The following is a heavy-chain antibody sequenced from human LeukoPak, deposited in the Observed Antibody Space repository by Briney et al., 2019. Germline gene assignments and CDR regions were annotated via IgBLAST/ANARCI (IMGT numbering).Heavy chain of an antibody. V-gene: IGHV1-8*03. CDR2: MNPNSGNT. J-gene: IGHJ4*02. CDR3: ARDIEILEWLFCFDY. D-gene: IGHD3-3*01. Sequence: ASVKVSCKASGYTFTSYDINWVRQATGQGLEWMGWMNPNSGNTGYAQKFQGRVTITRNTSISTAYMELSRLRSDDTAVYYCARDIEILEWLFCFDYWGQGTLVTVSS. CDR1: GYTFTSYD.